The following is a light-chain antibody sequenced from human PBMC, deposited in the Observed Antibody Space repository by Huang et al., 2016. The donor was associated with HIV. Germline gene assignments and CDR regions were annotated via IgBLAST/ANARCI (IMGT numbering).Light chain of an antibody. J-gene: IGKJ2*01. Sequence: SPGTLSFSPGERATLSCRASQSVSSSYLAWYQQKPGQAPRLLIYGASSRATGIPDRFSGSGSGTDFTLTISRLEPEDFAVYYCQQYNNLRYTFGQGTKLEIK. CDR1: QSVSSSY. CDR3: QQYNNLRYT. CDR2: GAS. V-gene: IGKV3-20*01.